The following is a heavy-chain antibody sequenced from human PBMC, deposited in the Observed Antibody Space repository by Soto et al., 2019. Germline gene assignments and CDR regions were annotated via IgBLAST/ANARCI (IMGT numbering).Heavy chain of an antibody. V-gene: IGHV3-21*01. CDR2: ISSSSSYI. CDR3: ASGIYNYFGGSPPRPNY. J-gene: IGHJ4*02. D-gene: IGHD3-16*01. Sequence: PGGSLRLSCAASGFTFSSYSMNWVRQAPGKGLEWVSSISSSSSYIYYADSVKGRFTISRDNAKNSLYLQMNSLRAEDTAVYYCASGIYNYFGGSPPRPNYGGQETLSPVS. CDR1: GFTFSSYS.